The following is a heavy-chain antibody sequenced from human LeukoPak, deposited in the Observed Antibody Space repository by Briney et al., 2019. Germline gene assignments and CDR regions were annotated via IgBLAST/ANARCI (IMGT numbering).Heavy chain of an antibody. J-gene: IGHJ5*02. Sequence: GGSLRLSCAASGFTFSSYAMSWVRQAPGKGLEWVSAISGSGGSTYYADSVKGRFTISRDNSKNTLYLQMNSLRAEDTAVYYCAKDRLLRYFDWSPGTRFDPWGQGTLVTVSS. CDR3: AKDRLLRYFDWSPGTRFDP. CDR2: ISGSGGST. V-gene: IGHV3-23*01. D-gene: IGHD3-9*01. CDR1: GFTFSSYA.